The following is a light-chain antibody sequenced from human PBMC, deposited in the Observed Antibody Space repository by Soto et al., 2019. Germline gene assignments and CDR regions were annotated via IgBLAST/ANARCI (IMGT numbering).Light chain of an antibody. Sequence: DIVMTQSPDSLAVSLGERATINCKSSQSILYSSNNKNYLAWYQQKPGQPPKLLIYWASTRESGVPDRFSGSGSGTDFPLTLSSLQAEDVAVYYCQQYYSTLPYTFGQGTKLEIK. CDR1: QSILYSSNNKNY. V-gene: IGKV4-1*01. CDR2: WAS. CDR3: QQYYSTLPYT. J-gene: IGKJ2*01.